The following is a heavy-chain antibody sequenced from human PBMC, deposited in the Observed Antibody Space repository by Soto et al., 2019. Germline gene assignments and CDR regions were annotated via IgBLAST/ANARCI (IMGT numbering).Heavy chain of an antibody. J-gene: IGHJ6*02. CDR1: GFTFSSYA. D-gene: IGHD6-13*01. CDR2: ISYDGSNK. CDR3: AAGYSTTDGMDV. V-gene: IGHV3-30-3*01. Sequence: GGSLRLSCATSGFTFSSYAMHWVRQAPGKGLEWVAVISYDGSNKYYADSVKGRFTISRDNSKNTLYLQMNSLRAEDTAVYYCAAGYSTTDGMDVWGQGTTVTVSS.